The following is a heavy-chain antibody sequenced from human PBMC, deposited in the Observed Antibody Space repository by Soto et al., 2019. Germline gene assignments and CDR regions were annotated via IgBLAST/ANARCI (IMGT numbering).Heavy chain of an antibody. Sequence: QVQLVESGGGVVQPGRSLRLSCAASGFTFSSYAMHWVRQAPGKGLEWVAVISYDGSNKYYADSVKGRFTISRDNFKNSLYLQMNSLSAEDTAVYYCARAEIRFSWAYGMDVWGQGTTVTVSS. CDR2: ISYDGSNK. CDR1: GFTFSSYA. D-gene: IGHD3-3*01. V-gene: IGHV3-30-3*01. CDR3: ARAEIRFSWAYGMDV. J-gene: IGHJ6*02.